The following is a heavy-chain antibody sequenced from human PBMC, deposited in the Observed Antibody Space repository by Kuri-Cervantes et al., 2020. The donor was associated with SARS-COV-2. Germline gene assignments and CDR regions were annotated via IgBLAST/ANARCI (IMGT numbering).Heavy chain of an antibody. CDR3: AKAESGSSNPYLDS. Sequence: GESLKISCAASEFTFSNYAMAWVRQAPGKGLEWVAAISGNGHNRYHAKSVKGRFTIPRDNSDYTLYLQMNSLRAEDTAVYYCAKAESGSSNPYLDSWGQGTLVTVSS. V-gene: IGHV3-23*01. D-gene: IGHD5-12*01. CDR2: ISGNGHNR. CDR1: EFTFSNYA. J-gene: IGHJ4*02.